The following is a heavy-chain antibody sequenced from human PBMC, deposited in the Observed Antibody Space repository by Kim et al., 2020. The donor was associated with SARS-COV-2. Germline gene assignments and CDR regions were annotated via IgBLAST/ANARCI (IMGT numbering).Heavy chain of an antibody. Sequence: GGSLRLSCAASGFTFSDYYMSWIRQAPGKGLEWVSYISSSGSTIYYADSVKGRFTISRDNAKNSLYLQMNSLRAEDTAVYYCATSIAARGNAYYYYGMDVWGQGTTVTVSS. D-gene: IGHD6-6*01. CDR3: ATSIAARGNAYYYYGMDV. V-gene: IGHV3-11*01. CDR2: ISSSGSTI. J-gene: IGHJ6*02. CDR1: GFTFSDYY.